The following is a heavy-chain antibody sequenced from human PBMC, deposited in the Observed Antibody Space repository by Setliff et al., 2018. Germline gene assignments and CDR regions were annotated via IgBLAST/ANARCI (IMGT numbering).Heavy chain of an antibody. CDR1: GFPLGDYG. D-gene: IGHD3-22*01. V-gene: IGHV3-20*04. CDR2: INRNGGRI. Sequence: RPGGSLRLSCVGSGFPLGDYGMDWVRQAPGKGLEWVSDINRNGGRIGYADPVKGRFTISRDNAKNSLYLQMNSLGAEDTALYYCARAHRYFSDTSGYFYDQGRSAFDVWGQGTMVTVSS. CDR3: ARAHRYFSDTSGYFYDQGRSAFDV. J-gene: IGHJ3*01.